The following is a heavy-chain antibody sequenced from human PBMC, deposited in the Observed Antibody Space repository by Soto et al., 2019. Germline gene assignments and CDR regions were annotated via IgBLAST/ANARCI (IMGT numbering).Heavy chain of an antibody. J-gene: IGHJ4*02. D-gene: IGHD3-22*01. CDR3: ARDREGGYYDSSGYSFDY. CDR1: GGTFSSYA. V-gene: IGHV1-69*13. CDR2: IIPIFGTA. Sequence: ASVKVSCKASGGTFSSYAISWVRQAPGQGLEWMGGIIPIFGTANYAQKFQGRVTITADESTSTAYMELSSLRSEDTAVYYCARDREGGYYDSSGYSFDYCGQGTLVTVSS.